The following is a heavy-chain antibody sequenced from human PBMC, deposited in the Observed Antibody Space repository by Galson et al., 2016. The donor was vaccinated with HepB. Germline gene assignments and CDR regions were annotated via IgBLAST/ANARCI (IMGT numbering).Heavy chain of an antibody. V-gene: IGHV3-23*01. J-gene: IGHJ4*02. D-gene: IGHD3-10*02. CDR1: GFSFNVYD. CDR3: AREGRHLRTMFFDY. Sequence: SLRLSCAASGFSFNVYDMNWVRQAPGQGLECVSFITATGTSTDYADSAKGRFTVSRDNSKNTLYLQLDHLRADDTAVYYCAREGRHLRTMFFDYWGQGSKVTVSS. CDR2: ITATGTST.